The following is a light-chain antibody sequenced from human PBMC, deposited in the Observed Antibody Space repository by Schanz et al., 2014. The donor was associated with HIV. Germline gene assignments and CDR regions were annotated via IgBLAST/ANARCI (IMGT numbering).Light chain of an antibody. CDR2: DVS. CDR3: NSYSHSNTYV. Sequence: QSALTQPASVSGSPGQSITISCTGTSSDVGAYNYVSWYQQHPGKAPKLMIYDVSSRPSGVSDRFSGSKSGNTASLTISGLQPEDEADYYCNSYSHSNTYVFGSGTKVTVL. CDR1: SSDVGAYNY. V-gene: IGLV2-14*03. J-gene: IGLJ1*01.